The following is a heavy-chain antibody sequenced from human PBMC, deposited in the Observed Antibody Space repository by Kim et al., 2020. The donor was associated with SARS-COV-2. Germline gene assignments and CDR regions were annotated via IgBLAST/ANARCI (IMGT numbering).Heavy chain of an antibody. CDR3: AKVRSLVELRYFDWLPSGGAFDI. J-gene: IGHJ3*02. CDR1: GFTFSSYG. D-gene: IGHD3-9*01. V-gene: IGHV3-30*18. CDR2: ISYDGSNK. Sequence: GGSLRLSCAASGFTFSSYGMHWVRQAPGKGLEWVAVISYDGSNKYYADSVKGRFTISRDNSKNTLYLQMNSLRAEDTAVYYCAKVRSLVELRYFDWLPSGGAFDIWGQGTMVTVSS.